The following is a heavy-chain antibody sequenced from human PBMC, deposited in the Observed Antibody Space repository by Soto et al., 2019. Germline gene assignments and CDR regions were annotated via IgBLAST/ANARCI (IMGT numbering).Heavy chain of an antibody. V-gene: IGHV4-31*01. D-gene: IGHD2-21*01. J-gene: IGHJ6*02. CDR1: GGSIRSGGYY. CDR3: ASRSGSGELDV. CDR2: INYSWST. Sequence: PSETLSPTCIVSGGSIRSGGYYWSGIRQPPLKPLDCIWYINYSWSTYFNPSLNSPFTISVDPRNNQFSLKLSFLPAAAPALYSCASRSGSGELDVWGQGTTVTVSS.